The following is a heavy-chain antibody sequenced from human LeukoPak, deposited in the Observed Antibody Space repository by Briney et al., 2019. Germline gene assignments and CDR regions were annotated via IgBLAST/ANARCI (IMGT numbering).Heavy chain of an antibody. J-gene: IGHJ4*02. CDR2: IKQDGSEK. CDR3: ARGAMIVVAASFVDY. D-gene: IGHD3-22*01. CDR1: GFTFSSYW. Sequence: GGSLRLSCAASGFTFSSYWMSWVRQAPGKGLEWVANIKQDGSEKYYVDSVKGRFTISRDNAKISLYLQMNSLRAEDTAVYYCARGAMIVVAASFVDYWGQGTLVTVSS. V-gene: IGHV3-7*01.